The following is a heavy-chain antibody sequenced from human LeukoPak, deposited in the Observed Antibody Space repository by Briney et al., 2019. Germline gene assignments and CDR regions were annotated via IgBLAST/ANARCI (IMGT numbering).Heavy chain of an antibody. CDR3: ANFPGFFLKGDGITGTS. J-gene: IGHJ4*02. Sequence: PGGSLRLSCAASGFTFSSYAMSWVRQAPGKGLEWVSYISSSSSYIYYADSVKGRFTISRDNSKNTLYLQMNSLRAEDTAVYYCANFPGFFLKGDGITGTSWGQGTLVTVSS. CDR2: ISSSSSYI. V-gene: IGHV3-23*01. D-gene: IGHD1-7*01. CDR1: GFTFSSYA.